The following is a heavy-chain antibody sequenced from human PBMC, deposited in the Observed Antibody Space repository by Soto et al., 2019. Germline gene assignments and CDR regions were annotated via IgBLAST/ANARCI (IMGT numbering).Heavy chain of an antibody. CDR2: ISGGSSYT. Sequence: QVQLVESGGGLVKPGGSLRLACAASVFSFGDSYMSWVRQAPGKGLEWLSYISGGSSYTNYADSVKGRFTISRDNAKRSLYLEMNSLRADDTAVYYCAKTIVAVSVYSFGHWGQGNVVTFSS. CDR1: VFSFGDSY. V-gene: IGHV3-11*06. CDR3: AKTIVAVSVYSFGH. D-gene: IGHD2-21*01. J-gene: IGHJ4*02.